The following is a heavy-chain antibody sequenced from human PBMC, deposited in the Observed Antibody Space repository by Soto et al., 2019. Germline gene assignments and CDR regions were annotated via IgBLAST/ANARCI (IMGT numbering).Heavy chain of an antibody. CDR1: GFTFSNYA. J-gene: IGHJ4*02. Sequence: EVRLLESGGGLVQPGGSLRLSCAASGFTFSNYAMSWVRQAPGKGLEWVSSISGGTNSTYYADSVKGRFAISRDNSKNTLFPEMNALSAEDTAVYYGAKDWNDVCDYRPPVDFLGAGTVVTVSS. CDR2: ISGGTNST. CDR3: AKDWNDVCDYRPPVDF. V-gene: IGHV3-23*01. D-gene: IGHD3-16*01.